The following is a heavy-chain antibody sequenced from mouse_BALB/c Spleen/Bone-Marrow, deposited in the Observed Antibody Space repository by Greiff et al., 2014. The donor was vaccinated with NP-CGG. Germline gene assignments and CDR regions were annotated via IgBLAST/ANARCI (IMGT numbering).Heavy chain of an antibody. CDR1: GYSFTSYW. CDR3: TRSPTMITTYSGAMDY. V-gene: IGHV1-5*01. J-gene: IGHJ4*01. Sequence: EQLQQSVTEGARPGASVKMSCKASGYSFTSYWMHWVKQRPGQGLEWIGAIYPGNSDTSYNQKFKGKAKLTAVSSASTAYMELSSLTNEDSAVYYCTRSPTMITTYSGAMDYWGQGTSVTVSA. D-gene: IGHD2-4*01. CDR2: IYPGNSDT.